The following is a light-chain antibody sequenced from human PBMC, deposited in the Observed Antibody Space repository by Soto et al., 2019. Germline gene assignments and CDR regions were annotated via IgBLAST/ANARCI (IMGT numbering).Light chain of an antibody. V-gene: IGKV1-5*03. CDR2: KAS. J-gene: IGKJ1*01. CDR3: QQYESSFRT. Sequence: DIPMTQSPSTLSASVGDRVTITCRASQSVSSWLAWYQQIPGKAPKLLIYKASILESGVPLRFSGSGSGTEFTLTIDSLQPDDFATYYCQQYESSFRTFGQGTKVEIK. CDR1: QSVSSW.